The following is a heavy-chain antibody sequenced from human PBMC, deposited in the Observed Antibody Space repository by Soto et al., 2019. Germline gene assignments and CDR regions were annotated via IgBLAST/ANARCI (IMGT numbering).Heavy chain of an antibody. D-gene: IGHD6-13*01. J-gene: IGHJ6*02. Sequence: GGSLRLSCTASGFTFGDYAMSWVRQAPGKGREWVGFIRSKAYGGTTEYAASVKGRFTISRDDSKSIAYLQMNSLKTEDTAVYYCTRDPAYSSSGHKTPSYYYYGMDVWGQGTTVTVSS. CDR1: GFTFGDYA. CDR3: TRDPAYSSSGHKTPSYYYYGMDV. V-gene: IGHV3-49*04. CDR2: IRSKAYGGTT.